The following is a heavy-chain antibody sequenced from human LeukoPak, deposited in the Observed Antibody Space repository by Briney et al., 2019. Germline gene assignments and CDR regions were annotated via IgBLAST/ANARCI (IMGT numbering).Heavy chain of an antibody. D-gene: IGHD3-22*01. J-gene: IGHJ3*02. CDR2: ISGSGGST. CDR1: GFTFSSYA. Sequence: TGGSLRLSCAASGFTFSSYAMSWVRQAPGKGLEWVSAISGSGGSTYYADSVKGRFTISRDNSKNTLYLQMNSLRAEDTAVYYCAKAYWGDSSGYYDAFDIWGQGTMVTVSS. CDR3: AKAYWGDSSGYYDAFDI. V-gene: IGHV3-23*01.